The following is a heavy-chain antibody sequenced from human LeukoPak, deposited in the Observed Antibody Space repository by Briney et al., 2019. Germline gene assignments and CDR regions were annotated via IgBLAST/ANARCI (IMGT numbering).Heavy chain of an antibody. CDR3: ARVPGTSNYYGSGSPDY. J-gene: IGHJ4*02. Sequence: GGSLRLSCAASGFPFSSYWMSWVRQAPGKGLEWVANIKKDGDDKHYVDSVKGRFTVSRDNAKTSLYLQMNNLRAEDTVVYYCARVPGTSNYYGSGSPDYWGQGTLVTVSS. CDR2: IKKDGDDK. V-gene: IGHV3-7*04. CDR1: GFPFSSYW. D-gene: IGHD3-10*01.